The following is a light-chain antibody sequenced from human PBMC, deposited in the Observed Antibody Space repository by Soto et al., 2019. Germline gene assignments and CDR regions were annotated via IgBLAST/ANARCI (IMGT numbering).Light chain of an antibody. CDR1: SSVVGSYNL. CDR3: CSYARSSTYV. CDR2: EVS. V-gene: IGLV2-23*02. Sequence: QSVLTQPASVSGSPGQSITISCTGTSSVVGSYNLVSWYQQHPGKAPKLMIFEVSKRPSGLSNRFSASKSGNTASLTISGLQAEDEADYYCCSYARSSTYVFGTGTKVTVL. J-gene: IGLJ1*01.